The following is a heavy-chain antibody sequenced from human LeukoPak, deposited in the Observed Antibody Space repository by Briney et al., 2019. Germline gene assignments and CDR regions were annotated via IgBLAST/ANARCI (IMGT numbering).Heavy chain of an antibody. V-gene: IGHV3-23*01. J-gene: IGHJ3*02. CDR3: ARGGGYSGYDLDAFDI. D-gene: IGHD5-12*01. CDR1: GFTFSSSA. Sequence: GGSPRLSCAASGFTFSSSAMSWVRQAPGKGLEWVSGISGSGGSTYYADSVKGRFTISRDNSKNTLFLHMNSLRAEDTAVYYCARGGGYSGYDLDAFDIWGQGTMVTVSS. CDR2: ISGSGGST.